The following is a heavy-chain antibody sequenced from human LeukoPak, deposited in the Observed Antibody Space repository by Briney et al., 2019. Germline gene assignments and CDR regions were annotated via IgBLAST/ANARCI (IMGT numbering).Heavy chain of an antibody. J-gene: IGHJ5*02. D-gene: IGHD3-16*01. V-gene: IGHV4-4*07. CDR1: GGSISSYY. Sequence: SETLSLTCTVSGGSISSYYWSWIRQPAGKGREWIGRIYTSGSTNYNPSLKSRVTMSVDTSKNQFSLKLSSVTAADTAVYYCARSSTWGWWFDPWGQGTLVTVSS. CDR2: IYTSGST. CDR3: ARSSTWGWWFDP.